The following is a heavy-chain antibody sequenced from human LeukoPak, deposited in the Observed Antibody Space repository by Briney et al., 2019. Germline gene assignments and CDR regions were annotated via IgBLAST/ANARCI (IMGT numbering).Heavy chain of an antibody. D-gene: IGHD6-19*01. CDR2: ISSSGSTI. Sequence: GGSLRLSCAASGFTFSSYSMNWVRQAPGKGLEWVSYISSSGSTIYYADSVKGRFTISRDNAKNSLYLQMNSLRAEDTAVYYCARDVWYSSGWYGRSNWFDPWGQGTLVTVSS. J-gene: IGHJ5*02. CDR3: ARDVWYSSGWYGRSNWFDP. CDR1: GFTFSSYS. V-gene: IGHV3-48*04.